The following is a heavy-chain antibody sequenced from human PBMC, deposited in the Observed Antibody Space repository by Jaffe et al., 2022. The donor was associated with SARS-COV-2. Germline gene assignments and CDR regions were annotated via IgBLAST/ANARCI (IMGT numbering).Heavy chain of an antibody. CDR2: IYYSGST. J-gene: IGHJ4*02. CDR1: GGSISSSSYY. Sequence: QLQLQESGPGLVKPSETLSLTCTVSGGSISSSSYYWGWIRQPPGKGLEWIGSIYYSGSTYYNPSLKSRVTISVDTSKNQFSLKLSSVTAADTAVYYCARSQGYSFQLIDYWGQGTLVTVSS. D-gene: IGHD5-18*01. CDR3: ARSQGYSFQLIDY. V-gene: IGHV4-39*01.